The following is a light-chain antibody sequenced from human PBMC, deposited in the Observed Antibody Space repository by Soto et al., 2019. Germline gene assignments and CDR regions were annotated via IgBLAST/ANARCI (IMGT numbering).Light chain of an antibody. V-gene: IGLV2-11*01. CDR1: SSNVGTYNY. Sequence: QFALTQPRSVSGSPGQSVTISCTGTSSNVGTYNYVSWYQQHPGKAPKLVIYDVTKRPSGVPDRFSGSKSGNTASLTISGLQAEDEADYYCCSYAGSSLWVFGGGTKVTVL. J-gene: IGLJ3*02. CDR2: DVT. CDR3: CSYAGSSLWV.